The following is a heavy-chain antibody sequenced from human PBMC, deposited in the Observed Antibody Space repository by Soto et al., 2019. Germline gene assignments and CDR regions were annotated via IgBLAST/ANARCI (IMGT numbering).Heavy chain of an antibody. J-gene: IGHJ6*02. Sequence: AGGSLRLSCAASGFTFDDYGMSWVRQAPGKGLEWVSGINWNGGSTGYADSVKGRFTISRDNAKNSLYLQMNSLRAEDTALYYCARDSEVWFGEPYGMDVWGQGTTVTVSS. CDR3: ARDSEVWFGEPYGMDV. CDR1: GFTFDDYG. D-gene: IGHD3-10*01. CDR2: INWNGGST. V-gene: IGHV3-20*04.